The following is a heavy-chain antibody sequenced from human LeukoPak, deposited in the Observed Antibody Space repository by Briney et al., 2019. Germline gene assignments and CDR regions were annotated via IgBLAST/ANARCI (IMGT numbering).Heavy chain of an antibody. J-gene: IGHJ4*02. Sequence: SQTLSLTCTVSGGSISSGGYYWSWIRQHPGKGLEWIGYIYYSGSTYYNPSLKSRVTISVDTSKSQFSLKLSSVTAADTAVYYCARGRSSSWRYYFDYWGQGTLVTVSS. CDR2: IYYSGST. D-gene: IGHD6-13*01. V-gene: IGHV4-31*03. CDR1: GGSISSGGYY. CDR3: ARGRSSSWRYYFDY.